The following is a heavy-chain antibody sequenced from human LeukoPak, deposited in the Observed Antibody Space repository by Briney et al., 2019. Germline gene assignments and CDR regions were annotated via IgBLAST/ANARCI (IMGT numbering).Heavy chain of an antibody. J-gene: IGHJ3*02. V-gene: IGHV3-23*01. Sequence: GGSLRLSCEASGFTFSTYAMNWVRQAPGKGLEWVSGISGSGGSTHYADSVKGRFTISRDNSKNTLYLQMNSLRAEDTAVYYCAKDRGIAAAGVRGAFDIWGQGTMVTVSS. CDR3: AKDRGIAAAGVRGAFDI. CDR1: GFTFSTYA. CDR2: ISGSGGST. D-gene: IGHD6-13*01.